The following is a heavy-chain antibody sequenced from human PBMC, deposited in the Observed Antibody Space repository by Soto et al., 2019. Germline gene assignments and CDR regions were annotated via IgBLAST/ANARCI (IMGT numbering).Heavy chain of an antibody. CDR1: GSALKSYD. J-gene: IGHJ4*02. V-gene: IGHV1-69*13. CDR3: ARGAREGDIVVVTAIPYYFDY. Sequence: GASVKVSCKASGSALKSYDVHWVRQAPGQGLEWMGGIVPIVDTSTYAQKFQGRVTITADESTSTVYMELSSLRSEDTAVYYCARGAREGDIVVVTAIPYYFDYWGQGTLVTV. CDR2: IVPIVDTS. D-gene: IGHD2-21*02.